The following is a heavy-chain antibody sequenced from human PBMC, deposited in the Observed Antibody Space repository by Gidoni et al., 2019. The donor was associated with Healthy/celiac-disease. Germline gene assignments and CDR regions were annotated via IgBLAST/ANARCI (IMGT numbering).Heavy chain of an antibody. CDR3: ARDWYYDILTGYHSGYGMDV. Sequence: EVQLVESGGGLIQPGGSLRLSCAASGFTVSSNYMSWVRQAPGKGLAWVSVIYSGGSTYYADSVKGRFTISRDNSKNTLYLQMNSLRAEDTAVYYCARDWYYDILTGYHSGYGMDVWGQGTTVTVSS. CDR2: IYSGGST. CDR1: GFTVSSNY. V-gene: IGHV3-53*01. J-gene: IGHJ6*02. D-gene: IGHD3-9*01.